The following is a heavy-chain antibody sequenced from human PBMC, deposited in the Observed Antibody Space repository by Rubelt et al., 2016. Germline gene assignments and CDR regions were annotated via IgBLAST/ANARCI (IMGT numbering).Heavy chain of an antibody. CDR2: ISASGTSA. V-gene: IGHV3-23*01. CDR3: AKPGAIYSCGVYFDN. CDR1: GFTFYSFA. Sequence: VQLLESGGGLVQPGGSLRLFCAASGFTFYSFAMTWVRQAPGKGLGWVSIISASGTSAEYADSVNGRSTISSNNTKDESYLRSNSLGAEDTACYDCAKPGAIYSCGVYFDNWCQRTLVTVSS. J-gene: IGHJ4*02. D-gene: IGHD5-18*01.